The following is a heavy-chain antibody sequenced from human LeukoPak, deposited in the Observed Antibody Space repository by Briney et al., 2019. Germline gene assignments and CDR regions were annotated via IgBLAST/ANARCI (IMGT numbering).Heavy chain of an antibody. J-gene: IGHJ6*03. V-gene: IGHV1-69*05. Sequence: ASVKVSCKASGGTFSSYAISWVRQAPGQGLEWMGGIIPIFGTANYAQKFQGRVTITTDESTSTAYMELSSLRSEDTAVYYCARENRARLRISGYYYYMDVWGKGTTVTVSS. D-gene: IGHD1-14*01. CDR1: GGTFSSYA. CDR2: IIPIFGTA. CDR3: ARENRARLRISGYYYYMDV.